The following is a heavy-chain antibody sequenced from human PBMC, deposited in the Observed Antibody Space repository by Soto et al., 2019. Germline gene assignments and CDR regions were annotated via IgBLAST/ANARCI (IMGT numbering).Heavy chain of an antibody. CDR3: ARESGDWPLNWFDP. V-gene: IGHV3-74*01. CDR2: ITSDGKSK. CDR1: GFNFINHW. D-gene: IGHD2-21*02. J-gene: IGHJ5*02. Sequence: QPGGSLRLSCAASGFNFINHWMHWVRQRPGGGLVWVSRITSDGKSKAYAESVKGRFAISRDNAKNTLYLQMNGLTAEDTAVYYCARESGDWPLNWFDPWGLGTLVTVSS.